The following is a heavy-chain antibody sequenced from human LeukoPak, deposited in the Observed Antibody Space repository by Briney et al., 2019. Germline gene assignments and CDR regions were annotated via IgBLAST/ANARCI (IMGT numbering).Heavy chain of an antibody. CDR1: GYSISSGYY. CDR2: IYHSGST. D-gene: IGHD2-2*01. J-gene: IGHJ4*02. Sequence: SETLSLTCTVSGYSISSGYYWGWIRQPPGQGLEWIGSIYHSGSTYYNPSLKSRVTISVDTSKNRFSLKLSSVTAADTAVYYCARSPVRCSSTTCFGFYFDYWGQGTLVTVSS. V-gene: IGHV4-38-2*02. CDR3: ARSPVRCSSTTCFGFYFDY.